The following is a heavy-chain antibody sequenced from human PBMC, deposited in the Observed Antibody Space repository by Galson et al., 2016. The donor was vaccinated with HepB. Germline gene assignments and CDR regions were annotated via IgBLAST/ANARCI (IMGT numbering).Heavy chain of an antibody. CDR1: GAAIDRSSFY. J-gene: IGHJ4*02. V-gene: IGHV4-39*01. CDR3: VRIGQIRVVQY. D-gene: IGHD3-10*01. CDR2: IYYSGNT. Sequence: SETLSLTCNVSGAAIDRSSFYWAWIRQPPGKGLEWIGHIYYSGNTYYNPSLKNRVSISVDTSKNEFSLRLSSVTAADTGEYSCVRIGQIRVVQYWGQGIQVTVSS.